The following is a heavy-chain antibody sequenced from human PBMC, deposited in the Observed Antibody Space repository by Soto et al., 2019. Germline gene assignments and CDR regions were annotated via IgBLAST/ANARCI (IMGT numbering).Heavy chain of an antibody. J-gene: IGHJ4*02. CDR3: AKDMRPDGVWDFGH. Sequence: EVQLLESGGGLVQPGGSLRLSCAASGFTFSTYSMAWVRQAPGRGPEWVSGIIQDGTPHYADSVKGRFTISRDNSRSSVYLDMIALRGEDTAVYYCAKDMRPDGVWDFGHWGQGTLVTVSS. CDR1: GFTFSTYS. V-gene: IGHV3-23*01. CDR2: IIQDGTP. D-gene: IGHD4-17*01.